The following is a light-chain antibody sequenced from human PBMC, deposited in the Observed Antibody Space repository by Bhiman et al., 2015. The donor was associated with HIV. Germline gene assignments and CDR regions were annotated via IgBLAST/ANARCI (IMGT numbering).Light chain of an antibody. J-gene: IGLJ1*01. V-gene: IGLV2-14*03. CDR1: SSDIGFYDY. CDR3: SSYTSSSTYV. CDR2: DVR. Sequence: QSALTQPASVSGSPGQSITISCTGTSSDIGFYDYVSWYQQHPGKAPKLIIYDVRKRPSGLSNRFSGSKSVNTASLTISGLQAEDEADYYCSSYTSSSTYVFGTGTKVTVL.